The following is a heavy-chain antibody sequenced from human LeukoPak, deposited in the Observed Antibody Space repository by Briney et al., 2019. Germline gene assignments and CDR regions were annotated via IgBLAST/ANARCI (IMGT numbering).Heavy chain of an antibody. J-gene: IGHJ4*02. Sequence: SETLSLTCTVPGGSISSYYWSWIRQPAGKGLEWIGRIYTSGSTNYNPSLKSRVTMSVDTSKNQFSLKLSSVTAADTAVYYCARGPYCSSTSCHPGSFDYWGQGTLVTVSS. CDR2: IYTSGST. CDR3: ARGPYCSSTSCHPGSFDY. CDR1: GGSISSYY. V-gene: IGHV4-4*07. D-gene: IGHD2-2*01.